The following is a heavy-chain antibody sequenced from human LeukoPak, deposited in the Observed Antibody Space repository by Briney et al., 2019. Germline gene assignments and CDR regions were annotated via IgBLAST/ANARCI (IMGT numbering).Heavy chain of an antibody. CDR1: GGSISSVSYY. V-gene: IGHV4-39*07. D-gene: IGHD4-17*01. Sequence: SETLSLTCTVSGGSISSVSYYWGWIRQPPGKGLEWIGSIYYSGSTYYNPSLKSPVTISVDTSKNQFSLKLSSVTAADTAVYYCARDGYGDWFDPWGQGTLVTVSS. CDR3: ARDGYGDWFDP. J-gene: IGHJ5*02. CDR2: IYYSGST.